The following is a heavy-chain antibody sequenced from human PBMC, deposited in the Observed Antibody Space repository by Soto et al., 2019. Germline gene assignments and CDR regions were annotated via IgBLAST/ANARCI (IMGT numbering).Heavy chain of an antibody. CDR3: ASYLGGSYYAPVDY. D-gene: IGHD1-26*01. CDR2: ISAYNGNT. J-gene: IGHJ4*02. CDR1: GYTFTSYG. Sequence: QVQLVQSGAEVKKPGGSVKVSCKASGYTFTSYGISWVRQAPGQGLEWMGWISAYNGNTKYAQKFQGRVTMTTDTSTSTAYMELRSLRSDDTAVYYCASYLGGSYYAPVDYWGQGTLVTVSS. V-gene: IGHV1-18*01.